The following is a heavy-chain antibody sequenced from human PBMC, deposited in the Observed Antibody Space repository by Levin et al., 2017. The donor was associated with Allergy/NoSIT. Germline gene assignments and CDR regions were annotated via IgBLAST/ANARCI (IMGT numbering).Heavy chain of an antibody. V-gene: IGHV3-13*04. CDR2: IGTAGDI. CDR1: GFTFSNYD. CDR3: ARAGSRYDILSGHFAFDI. D-gene: IGHD3-9*01. Sequence: GGSLRLSCAASGFTFSNYDMHWVRQATGERLEWVSAIGTAGDIYYSGSVTGRFTISREKAKKSLYLQMNSLRAGDTAVFYCARAGSRYDILSGHFAFDIWGLGTMVTVSS. J-gene: IGHJ3*02.